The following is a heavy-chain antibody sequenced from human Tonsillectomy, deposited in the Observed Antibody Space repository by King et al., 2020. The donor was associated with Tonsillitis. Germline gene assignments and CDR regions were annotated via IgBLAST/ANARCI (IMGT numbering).Heavy chain of an antibody. CDR3: TTGGRLFGELLY. D-gene: IGHD3-10*01. CDR1: GFTFSNAW. Sequence: VQLVESGGGLVKPGGSLRLSCAASGFTFSNAWMSWVRQAPGKGLEWVGRIKSKTDDGTTDYAAPVKGRFTISRDDSKNTLYLQMNSLKTEDTAVYYCTTGGRLFGELLYWGQGTLVTVSS. CDR2: IKSKTDDGTT. J-gene: IGHJ4*02. V-gene: IGHV3-15*01.